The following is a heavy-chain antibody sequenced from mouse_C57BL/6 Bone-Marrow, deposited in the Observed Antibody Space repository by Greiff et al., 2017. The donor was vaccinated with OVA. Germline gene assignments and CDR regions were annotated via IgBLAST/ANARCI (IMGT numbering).Heavy chain of an antibody. CDR2: IYPGDGDT. V-gene: IGHV1-82*01. J-gene: IGHJ4*01. D-gene: IGHD2-4*01. Sequence: VQLQESGPELVKPGASVKISCKASGYAFSSSWMNWVKQRPGKGLEWIGRIYPGDGDTNYNGKFKGKATLTADKSSSTAYMQLSSLTSEDSAVYFCARIYYDYGYYAMDYWGQGTSVTVSS. CDR3: ARIYYDYGYYAMDY. CDR1: GYAFSSSW.